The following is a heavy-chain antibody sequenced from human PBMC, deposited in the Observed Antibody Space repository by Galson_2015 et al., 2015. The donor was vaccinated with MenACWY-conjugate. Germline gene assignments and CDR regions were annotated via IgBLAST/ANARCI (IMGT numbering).Heavy chain of an antibody. CDR3: ARLSAAGGEYYYYGMDV. Sequence: QSGAEVKKPGESLRISCTGSGYSFTSYWISWVRQMPGKGLEWMGKIDPSDSYINYSPSFEGHVTISADKSISTAYLQWSSLKASDTAMYYCARLSAAGGEYYYYGMDVWGQGTTVTVSS. J-gene: IGHJ6*02. D-gene: IGHD6-13*01. CDR2: IDPSDSYI. CDR1: GYSFTSYW. V-gene: IGHV5-10-1*01.